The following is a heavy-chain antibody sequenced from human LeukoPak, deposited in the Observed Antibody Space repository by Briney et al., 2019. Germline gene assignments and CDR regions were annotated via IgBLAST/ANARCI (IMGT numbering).Heavy chain of an antibody. CDR3: ARSPIYCSGGSCYSSWFDP. V-gene: IGHV4-34*01. CDR1: GGSFSGYY. Sequence: SETLSLTCAVYGGSFSGYYWSWIRQPPGKGLEWIGEINHSGSTNYNPSLKSRVTISVDTSKNQFSLKLSSVTAADTAVYYCARSPIYCSGGSCYSSWFDPWGQGTLVTVSS. D-gene: IGHD2-15*01. CDR2: INHSGST. J-gene: IGHJ5*02.